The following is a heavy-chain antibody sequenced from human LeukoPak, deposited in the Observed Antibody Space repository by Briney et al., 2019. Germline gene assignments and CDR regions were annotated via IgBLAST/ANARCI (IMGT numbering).Heavy chain of an antibody. CDR3: ARDTSTVTTWFDY. CDR2: ISYDGSKK. V-gene: IGHV3-30*03. Sequence: GGSLRLSCAASGFTFSSYGMHWVRQAPGKGLEWVAVISYDGSKKYYADTVKGRLTISRDNSKNTLYLQINSLGAEDTAVYYCARDTSTVTTWFDYWGRDPWSPSPQ. D-gene: IGHD4-17*01. J-gene: IGHJ4*02. CDR1: GFTFSSYG.